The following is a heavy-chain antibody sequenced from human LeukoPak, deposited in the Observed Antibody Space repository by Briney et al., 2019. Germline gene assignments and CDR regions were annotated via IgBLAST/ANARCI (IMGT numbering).Heavy chain of an antibody. CDR1: GGSIRSGSYY. Sequence: SETLSLTCTVSGGSIRSGSYYWGWLRQPAGKGLEWIGRIYTSGSTNHNPSLKSRVTISVDTSKNQFSLKLSSVTAADTAVYYCARGLVVPAAILYYYYGMDVWGQGTTVTVSS. CDR3: ARGLVVPAAILYYYYGMDV. D-gene: IGHD2-2*01. CDR2: IYTSGST. J-gene: IGHJ6*02. V-gene: IGHV4-61*02.